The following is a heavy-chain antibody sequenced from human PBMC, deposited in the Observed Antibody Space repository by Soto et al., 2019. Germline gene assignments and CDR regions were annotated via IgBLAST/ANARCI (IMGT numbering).Heavy chain of an antibody. J-gene: IGHJ5*01. CDR2: ISYDGTEE. Sequence: PGGSLRLSCAASGFTFSSFGMHWVRQAPGKGLEWVAVISYDGTEEKYADSVKGRATVSRDNSKNTVYLQMNRLRGDDSAIYYCAKGRFDVVTISPFDPWGQGTLVTVSS. CDR3: AKGRFDVVTISPFDP. CDR1: GFTFSSFG. V-gene: IGHV3-30*18. D-gene: IGHD3-3*02.